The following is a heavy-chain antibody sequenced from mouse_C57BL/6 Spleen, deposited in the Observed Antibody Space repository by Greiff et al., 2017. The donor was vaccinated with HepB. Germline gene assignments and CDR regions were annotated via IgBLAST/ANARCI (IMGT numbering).Heavy chain of an antibody. V-gene: IGHV1-9*01. CDR2: ILPGSGST. CDR3: ARKPFITTVVEPYWYFDV. D-gene: IGHD1-1*01. CDR1: GYTFTGYW. J-gene: IGHJ1*03. Sequence: VQLQQSGAELMKPGASVKLSCKATGYTFTGYWIEWVKQRPGHGLEWIGEILPGSGSTNYNEKFKGKATFTADTSSNTAYMQLSSLTTEDSAIYYCARKPFITTVVEPYWYFDVWGTGTTVTVSS.